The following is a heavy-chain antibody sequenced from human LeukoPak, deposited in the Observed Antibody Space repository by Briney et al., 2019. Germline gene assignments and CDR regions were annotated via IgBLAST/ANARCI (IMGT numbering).Heavy chain of an antibody. D-gene: IGHD2-2*02. Sequence: GASVKVSCNASGYTFTSSGISWVRQAPGQGLEWMGWISTYNGNTNYAQNLQGRVTMTTDTSTRTAYMELRSLRSDDTAVYYCATTYTAGLINYWGQGTLVTVSS. CDR1: GYTFTSSG. CDR3: ATTYTAGLINY. CDR2: ISTYNGNT. V-gene: IGHV1-18*01. J-gene: IGHJ4*02.